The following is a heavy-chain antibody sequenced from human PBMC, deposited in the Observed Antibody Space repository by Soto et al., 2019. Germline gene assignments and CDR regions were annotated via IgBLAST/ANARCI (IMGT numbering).Heavy chain of an antibody. CDR2: ISYDGSNK. D-gene: IGHD3-10*01. CDR1: GFTFSSYG. Sequence: QPGGSLRLACAASGFTFSSYGMHWVRRARGKGLEWVAVISYDGSNKYYADSVKGRFTISRDNSKNTLYPQMNSLRDEDTAVYYCAKGHLFITMVPFDPRGQGTLVTAPQ. J-gene: IGHJ5*02. V-gene: IGHV3-30*18. CDR3: AKGHLFITMVPFDP.